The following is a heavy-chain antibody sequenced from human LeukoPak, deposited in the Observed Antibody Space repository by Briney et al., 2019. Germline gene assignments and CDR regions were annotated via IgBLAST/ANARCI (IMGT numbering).Heavy chain of an antibody. CDR3: ARVKMATMDGAFDI. CDR1: GFTFSTYN. D-gene: IGHD5-24*01. J-gene: IGHJ3*02. CDR2: ISTSSSYI. V-gene: IGHV3-21*04. Sequence: PGGSLTLSCTASGFTFSTYNMNWVRQAPGKGLEWVSSISTSSSYIYYADSVKGRFTISRDNAKNSLYLQMNSLRAEDTAVYYCARVKMATMDGAFDIWGQGTMVTVSS.